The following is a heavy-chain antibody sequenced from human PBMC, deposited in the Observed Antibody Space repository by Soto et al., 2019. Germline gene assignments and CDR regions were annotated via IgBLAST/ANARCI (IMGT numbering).Heavy chain of an antibody. CDR1: GGSISSGGYY. CDR2: IYDRGST. J-gene: IGHJ4*02. Sequence: QVQLQESGPGLVKPSQTLSLTCTVSGGSISSGGYYWSWIRQHPGKGLEWIGYIYDRGSTYYNPSHERRDTLSVDTSKNQFSLKLSSVTAAGTAVYYCAGRSGGTFDYWGQGTLVTVSS. CDR3: AGRSGGTFDY. D-gene: IGHD2-15*01. V-gene: IGHV4-31*03.